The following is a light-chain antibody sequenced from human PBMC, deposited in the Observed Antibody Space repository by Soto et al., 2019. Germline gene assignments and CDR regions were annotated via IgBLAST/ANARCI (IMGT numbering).Light chain of an antibody. CDR1: SSNIGAGYD. V-gene: IGLV1-40*01. J-gene: IGLJ1*01. CDR3: QSFDASVSGSV. CDR2: GNS. Sequence: QSVLTQPPSVSGAPGQRVTIPCTGSSSNIGAGYDVHWYHQLPGTAPKLLIYGNSNRPSGVPDRFSGSKSGTSASLAITGLQAEDEADYYCQSFDASVSGSVFGTGTKVTVL.